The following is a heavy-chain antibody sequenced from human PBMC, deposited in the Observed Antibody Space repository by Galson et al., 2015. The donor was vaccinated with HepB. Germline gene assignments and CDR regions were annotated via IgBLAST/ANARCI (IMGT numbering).Heavy chain of an antibody. Sequence: SLRLSCAASRFTFFTYYGMDWVRQTPGKGLEWVAFISYDGSERHYADSVMGRFAISRDNSKNTLYLQMNSLRTEDTAVYSCATARRYSDSGRSIDYWGRGTRVTVSS. V-gene: IGHV3-30*09. CDR1: RFTFFTYYG. CDR2: ISYDGSER. CDR3: ATARRYSDSGRSIDY. J-gene: IGHJ4*02. D-gene: IGHD3-9*01.